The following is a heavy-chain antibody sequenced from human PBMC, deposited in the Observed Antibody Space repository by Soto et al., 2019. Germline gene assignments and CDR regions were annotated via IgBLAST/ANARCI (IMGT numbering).Heavy chain of an antibody. J-gene: IGHJ6*03. CDR3: ARTYTYGSGSYYYYYMDV. V-gene: IGHV2-70*11. D-gene: IGHD3-10*01. CDR2: IDWDDDK. Sequence: GSGPTLVNPTQTLTLTCTFSGFSLSTSGMCVSWIRQPPGKALEWLARIDWDDDKYYSTSLKTRLTISKDTSKNQVVLTMTNMDPVDTATYYCARTYTYGSGSYYYYYMDVWGKGTTVTVSS. CDR1: GFSLSTSGMC.